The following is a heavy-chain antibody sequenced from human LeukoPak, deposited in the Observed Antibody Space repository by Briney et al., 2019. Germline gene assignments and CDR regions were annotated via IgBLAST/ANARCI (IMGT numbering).Heavy chain of an antibody. Sequence: ASVKVSCKASGYTFTSYYMHWVRQAPGQGLEWMGIINPSGGSTSYAQKFQGRVTMTRDMSTSTDYMELSSLRSEDTAVYYCARVRAVPKRFVTMVRGVKNEYYFDYWGQGILVTVSS. CDR2: INPSGGST. CDR1: GYTFTSYY. D-gene: IGHD3-10*01. CDR3: ARVRAVPKRFVTMVRGVKNEYYFDY. V-gene: IGHV1-46*01. J-gene: IGHJ4*02.